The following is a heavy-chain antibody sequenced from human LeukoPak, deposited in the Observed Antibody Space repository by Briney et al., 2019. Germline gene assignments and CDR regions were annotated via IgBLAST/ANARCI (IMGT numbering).Heavy chain of an antibody. Sequence: ASVKVSCKASGYTFTSYYMHWVRQAPGQGLEWMGWINPNSGGTNYAQKFQGRVTMTRDTSISTAYMELSRLRSDDTAVYYCARDNHYYDSSGFSLGIDYWGQGTLVTVSS. V-gene: IGHV1-2*02. CDR3: ARDNHYYDSSGFSLGIDY. D-gene: IGHD3-22*01. CDR1: GYTFTSYY. CDR2: INPNSGGT. J-gene: IGHJ4*02.